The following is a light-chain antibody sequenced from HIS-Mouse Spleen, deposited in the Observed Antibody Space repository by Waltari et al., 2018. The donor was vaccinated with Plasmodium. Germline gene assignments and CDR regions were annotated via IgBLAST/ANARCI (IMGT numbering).Light chain of an antibody. Sequence: EIVMTQSPATMSVSPGGRATLPCRASQSVSSNLDWYQQKPGQTPRLLIYGASTRATGIPARFSGSGSGTEFTLTISSLQSEDFAVYYCQQYNNWSFTFGPGTKVDIK. CDR2: GAS. J-gene: IGKJ3*01. CDR3: QQYNNWSFT. V-gene: IGKV3-15*01. CDR1: QSVSSN.